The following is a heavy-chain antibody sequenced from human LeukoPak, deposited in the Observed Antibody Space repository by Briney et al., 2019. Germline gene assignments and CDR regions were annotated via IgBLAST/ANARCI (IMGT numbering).Heavy chain of an antibody. J-gene: IGHJ4*02. CDR3: VRGTGY. CDR1: GFTFSTYV. V-gene: IGHV3-64D*06. CDR2: ISSNGDNT. Sequence: GGSLRLSCSISGFTFSTYVMHWVRQAPGKGLEYVSAISSNGDNTYYADSVKGRFTISRDNSKNTLYLQMSSLRADDTAVYYCVRGTGYWGQGTLVTVSS.